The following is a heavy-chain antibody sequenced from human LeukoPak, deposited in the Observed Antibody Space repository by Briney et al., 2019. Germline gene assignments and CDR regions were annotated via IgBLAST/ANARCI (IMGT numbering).Heavy chain of an antibody. D-gene: IGHD3-16*01. CDR3: ARGVRLGELYY. CDR1: GNTFTGYF. CDR2: ISGKNGNT. J-gene: IGHJ4*02. Sequence: ASVKVSCKASGNTFTGYFIHWVRQAPGQGLEWMGRISGKNGNTDYAEKFQDRVTMTTDTSTSTAYMELRSLRSEDAAIYYCARGVRLGELYYWGQGSLVTVSS. V-gene: IGHV1-18*04.